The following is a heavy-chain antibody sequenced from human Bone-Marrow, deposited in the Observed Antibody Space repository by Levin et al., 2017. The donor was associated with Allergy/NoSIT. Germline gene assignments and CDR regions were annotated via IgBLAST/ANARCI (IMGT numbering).Heavy chain of an antibody. J-gene: IGHJ5*02. V-gene: IGHV1-2*04. D-gene: IGHD2-15*01. CDR3: ARGDIVVVVAATEPDNWFDP. CDR1: GYTFTGYY. CDR2: INPNSGGT. Sequence: GESLKISCKASGYTFTGYYMHWVRQAPGQGLEWMGWINPNSGGTNYAQKFQGWVTMTRDTSISTAYMELSRLRSDDTAVYYCARGDIVVVVAATEPDNWFDPWGQGTLVTVSS.